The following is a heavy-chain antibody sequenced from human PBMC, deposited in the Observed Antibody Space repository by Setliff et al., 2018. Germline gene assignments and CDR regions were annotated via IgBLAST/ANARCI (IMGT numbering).Heavy chain of an antibody. D-gene: IGHD2-15*01. V-gene: IGHV1-18*01. CDR1: GYTFTTHG. Sequence: AASVKVSCKASGYTFTTHGISWVRQAPGQGPEWMGWISTDDGDTNFAQKFQGRVTLTTDTSTGTAYMELRSLTFDDTAVYYCARDWFCSGGDRSDVFDFWGQGTMVTVSS. CDR3: ARDWFCSGGDRSDVFDF. J-gene: IGHJ3*01. CDR2: ISTDDGDT.